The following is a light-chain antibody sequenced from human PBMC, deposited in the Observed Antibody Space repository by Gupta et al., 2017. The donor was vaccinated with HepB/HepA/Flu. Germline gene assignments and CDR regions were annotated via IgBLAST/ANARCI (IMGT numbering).Light chain of an antibody. J-gene: IGKJ1*01. Sequence: PGTLSLSPGESATLSCRASQSVSSNFLAWYQQKPGQAPRLLIYGASSRATGIPDRFSGSGSETDFAPTISRLEPEDFAVYYCQQYGSSPQTFGQGTKVEIE. CDR1: QSVSSNF. CDR3: QQYGSSPQT. V-gene: IGKV3-20*01. CDR2: GAS.